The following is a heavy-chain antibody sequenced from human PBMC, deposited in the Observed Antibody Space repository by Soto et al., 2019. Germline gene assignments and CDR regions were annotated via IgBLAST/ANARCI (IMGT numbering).Heavy chain of an antibody. CDR2: ISWNSGSI. CDR1: GFTFDDYA. Sequence: GGSLRLSCAASGFTFDDYAMHWVRQAPGKGLEWVSGISWNSGSIGYADSVKGRFTISRDNAKNSLYLQMNSLRAEDTALYYCAKAYSSGWGLYNWFDPWGQGTLVTVSS. CDR3: AKAYSSGWGLYNWFDP. D-gene: IGHD6-19*01. V-gene: IGHV3-9*01. J-gene: IGHJ5*02.